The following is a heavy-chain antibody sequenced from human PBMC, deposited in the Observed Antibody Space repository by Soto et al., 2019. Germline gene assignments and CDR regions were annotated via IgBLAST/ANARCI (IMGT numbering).Heavy chain of an antibody. Sequence: EVQLVESGGGLIQPGGSLRLSCAVSGFTVSNNYMSWVRQAPGKGLEGVSVIYSGGYTAYGDSVKGRFTISRDNSKNTLSLKRNARRAGGRAVYYWATQPGGGGYWGQGTLVTVSS. J-gene: IGHJ4*02. CDR3: ATQPGGGGY. D-gene: IGHD3-10*01. CDR2: IYSGGYT. CDR1: GFTVSNNY. V-gene: IGHV3-53*01.